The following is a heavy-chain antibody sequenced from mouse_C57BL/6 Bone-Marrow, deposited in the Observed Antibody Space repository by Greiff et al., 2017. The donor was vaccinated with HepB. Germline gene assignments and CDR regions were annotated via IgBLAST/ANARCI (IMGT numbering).Heavy chain of an antibody. Sequence: DVKLVESGGGLVQPKGSLKLSCAASGFTFNTYAMHWVRQAPGKGLEWVARIRSKSSNYATYYADSVKDRFTISRDDSQSMLYLQMNNLKTEDTAMYYCVRDRDDHGNYNYFDYWGQGTTLTVSS. CDR3: VRDRDDHGNYNYFDY. D-gene: IGHD2-1*01. CDR2: IRSKSSNYAT. CDR1: GFTFNTYA. V-gene: IGHV10-3*01. J-gene: IGHJ2*01.